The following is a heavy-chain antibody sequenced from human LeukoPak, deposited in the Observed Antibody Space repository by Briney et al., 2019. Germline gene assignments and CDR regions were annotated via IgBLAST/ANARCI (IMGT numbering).Heavy chain of an antibody. CDR2: INAGNGNT. Sequence: GASVKVSCKASGYTFTSYAMHWVRQAPGQRLEWMGWINAGNGNTKYSQKFQGRVTITRDTSTSTAYMELSSLRSEDTAVFYCARVGAPYSGSYYDSWGQGTLVTVSS. CDR1: GYTFTSYA. D-gene: IGHD1-26*01. V-gene: IGHV1-3*01. CDR3: ARVGAPYSGSYYDS. J-gene: IGHJ4*02.